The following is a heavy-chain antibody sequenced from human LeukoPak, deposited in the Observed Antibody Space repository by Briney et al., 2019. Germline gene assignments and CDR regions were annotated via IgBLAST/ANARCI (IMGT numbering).Heavy chain of an antibody. J-gene: IGHJ4*02. CDR2: IYYSGST. CDR3: ASGIAVAGLDY. V-gene: IGHV4-59*01. D-gene: IGHD6-19*01. CDR1: GGSISSYY. Sequence: RSETLSLTCTVSGGSISSYYWSWIRQPPGKGLEWIGYIYYSGSTNYNPSLKSRVTISVDTSKNQFSLKLSSVTAADTAVYYCASGIAVAGLDYWGQGTLVTVSS.